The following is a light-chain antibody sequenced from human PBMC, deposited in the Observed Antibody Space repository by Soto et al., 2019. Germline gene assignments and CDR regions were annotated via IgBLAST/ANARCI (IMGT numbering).Light chain of an antibody. V-gene: IGKV3-15*01. CDR1: QSVSNN. CDR2: GAS. CDR3: QQYTSSSWT. J-gene: IGKJ1*01. Sequence: EIVMTQSPATLSVSPGERATLSCRASQSVSNNLAWYQQKPGQAPRILIYGASTRATGIPARFSGSGSGTEFTLTIRSLQSEDFAVYYCQQYTSSSWTFGQGTKVDTK.